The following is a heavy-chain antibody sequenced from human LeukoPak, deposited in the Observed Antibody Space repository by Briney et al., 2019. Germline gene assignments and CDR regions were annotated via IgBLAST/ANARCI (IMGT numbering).Heavy chain of an antibody. D-gene: IGHD6-13*01. CDR2: ISGSGGST. Sequence: GGSLRLSCAASGFTFSSYAMSWVRQAPGKGLEWVSAISGSGGSTYYADSVKGRFTISRDNSKNTLYLQMNSLRAEDTSVYYCAKDNNAAAGRRLIDYWGKGTLVTVSS. J-gene: IGHJ4*02. V-gene: IGHV3-23*01. CDR1: GFTFSSYA. CDR3: AKDNNAAAGRRLIDY.